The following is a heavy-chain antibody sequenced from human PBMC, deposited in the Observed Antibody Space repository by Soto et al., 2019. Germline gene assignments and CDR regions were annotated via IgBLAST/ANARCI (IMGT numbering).Heavy chain of an antibody. CDR3: ARHERDFWSGYYNGGFDY. CDR1: GGSISSSSYY. CDR2: IYYSGST. D-gene: IGHD3-3*01. J-gene: IGHJ4*02. Sequence: LSLTCTVSGGSISSSSYYWGWIRQPPGKGLEWIGSIYYSGSTYYNPSLKSRVTISVDTSKNQFSLKLSSVTAADTAVYYCARHERDFWSGYYNGGFDYWGQGTLVTVSS. V-gene: IGHV4-39*01.